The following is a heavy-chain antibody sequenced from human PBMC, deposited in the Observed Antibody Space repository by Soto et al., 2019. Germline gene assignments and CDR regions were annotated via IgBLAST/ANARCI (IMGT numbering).Heavy chain of an antibody. Sequence: QVQLQESGPGLVKPSQTLSLTCTVSGGSISSGGYYWSWIRQHPGKGLEWIGYIYYSGSTYYNPSLKSRVTLSVDPSKNQFSLKLGSVPAGDTAVYYCARAPPYSSPWGGGDYYYYGMDVWGQGTTVTVSS. V-gene: IGHV4-31*03. CDR2: IYYSGST. J-gene: IGHJ6*02. CDR3: ARAPPYSSPWGGGDYYYYGMDV. D-gene: IGHD6-6*01. CDR1: GGSISSGGYY.